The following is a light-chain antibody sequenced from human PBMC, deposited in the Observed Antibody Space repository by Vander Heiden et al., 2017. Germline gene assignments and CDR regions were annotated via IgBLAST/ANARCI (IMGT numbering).Light chain of an antibody. CDR2: DAS. V-gene: IGKV3-15*01. J-gene: IGKJ1*01. CDR1: QSVSTN. CDR3: QQYHNWPPWT. Sequence: EIVMTQSPATLSGSLGERVTLSCRASQSVSTNLAWYQQKPGQAPRVLLFDASTRASGIPPRFSGSGSGTDFTLTISGLQSEDFAIYYCQQYHNWPPWTFGQGTKVDIK.